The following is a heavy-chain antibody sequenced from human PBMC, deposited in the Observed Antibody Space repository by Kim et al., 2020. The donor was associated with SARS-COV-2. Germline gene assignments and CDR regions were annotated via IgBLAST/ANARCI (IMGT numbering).Heavy chain of an antibody. CDR3: ARYGGLDY. D-gene: IGHD4-17*01. J-gene: IGHJ4*02. Sequence: CSTYSNPSLKSRVTLSVDTSKNQFSLTLSSVTAADTAVYYCARYGGLDYWGQGTLVTVSS. CDR2: CST. V-gene: IGHV4-31*02.